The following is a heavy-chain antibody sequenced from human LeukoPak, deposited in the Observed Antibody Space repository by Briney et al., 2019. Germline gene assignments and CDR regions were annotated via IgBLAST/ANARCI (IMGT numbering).Heavy chain of an antibody. CDR2: INHSGST. CDR3: ARESSYHYGY. D-gene: IGHD4-17*01. CDR1: GGSFSGCY. V-gene: IGHV4-34*01. J-gene: IGHJ4*02. Sequence: SETLSLTCAVYGGSFSGCYWSWIRQPPGKGLEWIGEINHSGSTNYNPSLKSRVTISVDTSKNQFSLKLSSVTAADTAVYYCARESSYHYGYWGQGTLVTVSS.